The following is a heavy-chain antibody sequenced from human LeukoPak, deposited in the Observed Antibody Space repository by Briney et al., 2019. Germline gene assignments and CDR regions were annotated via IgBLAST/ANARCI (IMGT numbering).Heavy chain of an antibody. V-gene: IGHV3-64*01. D-gene: IGHD4-23*01. Sequence: GGSLRLSCVDSLVTFSSYAMHWVRQAPGRGLEFVSGISSNGGSTYYANSVKGRFTISRDNTKNTLYLQMGSLRAEDMAVYYCARAEGPLYGGYSVSGYWGQGTLVTVSS. CDR1: LVTFSSYA. CDR3: ARAEGPLYGGYSVSGY. J-gene: IGHJ4*02. CDR2: ISSNGGST.